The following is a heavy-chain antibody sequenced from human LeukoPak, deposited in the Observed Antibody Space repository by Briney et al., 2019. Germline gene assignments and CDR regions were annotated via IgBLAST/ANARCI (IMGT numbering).Heavy chain of an antibody. CDR3: ARVLLLGVREVWFDP. V-gene: IGHV4-59*01. D-gene: IGHD2-15*01. CDR2: IYYSGST. CDR1: GGSISSYY. Sequence: SETLSLTCAVYGGSISSYYWSWIRQPPGKGLEWIGYIYYSGSTNYNPSLKSRVTISVDTSKNQFSLKLSSVTAADTAVYYCARVLLLGVREVWFDPWGQGTLVTVSS. J-gene: IGHJ5*02.